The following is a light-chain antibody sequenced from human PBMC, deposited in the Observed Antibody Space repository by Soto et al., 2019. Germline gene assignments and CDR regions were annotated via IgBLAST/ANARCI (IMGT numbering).Light chain of an antibody. J-gene: IGKJ1*01. V-gene: IGKV3-15*01. CDR2: GAS. Sequence: EIVMTQSPATLSVSPGERASLSCRASQSVSNNLAGYQQKPGQAPRRLIYGASTRATGIPARFSGSGSGTVFTLTTSCLKSEDFAVYYCQQYDNWLGTFGQGTKVEIK. CDR1: QSVSNN. CDR3: QQYDNWLGT.